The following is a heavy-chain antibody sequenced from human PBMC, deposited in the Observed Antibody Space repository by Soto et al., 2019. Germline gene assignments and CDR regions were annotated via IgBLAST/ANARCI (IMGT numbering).Heavy chain of an antibody. D-gene: IGHD2-2*01. CDR3: TTPPIVVVPAAMRGTDY. Sequence: EVQLVESGGGLVKPGGSLRLSCAASGFTFSNACMNWVRQAPGKGLEWVGRIKSKTDGGTTDYAAPVKGRFTISRDDSKNTLYLQMNSLKTEDTAVYYCTTPPIVVVPAAMRGTDYWGQGTLVTVSS. V-gene: IGHV3-15*07. J-gene: IGHJ4*02. CDR1: GFTFSNAC. CDR2: IKSKTDGGTT.